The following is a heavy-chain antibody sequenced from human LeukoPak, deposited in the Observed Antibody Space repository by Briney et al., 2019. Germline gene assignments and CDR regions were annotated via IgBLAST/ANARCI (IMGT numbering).Heavy chain of an antibody. J-gene: IGHJ5*02. D-gene: IGHD6-13*01. CDR2: IGGSGGST. Sequence: GGSLRLSCAASGFTFSSYAMSWVRQAPGKGLEWVSAIGGSGGSTYYADSVKGRFTISRDNAKNTLYLQMNSLRVEDTAVYYCARDQSSSWYVAWFDPWGQGTLVTVSS. CDR1: GFTFSSYA. V-gene: IGHV3-23*01. CDR3: ARDQSSSWYVAWFDP.